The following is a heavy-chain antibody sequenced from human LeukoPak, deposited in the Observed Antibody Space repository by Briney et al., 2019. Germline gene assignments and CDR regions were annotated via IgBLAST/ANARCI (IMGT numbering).Heavy chain of an antibody. CDR1: GFTFGRFW. D-gene: IGHD1-1*01. V-gene: IGHV3-7*03. Sequence: GRCLRPSCAAAGFTFGRFWMSSVSQAPGNWLEWMANIKQGGSEKYYADSEKGRFTISRENSKNTLYMQINSLRVENTAVYYCARDQLGAVLYYDYWGQGALVTVSS. J-gene: IGHJ4*02. CDR2: IKQGGSEK. CDR3: ARDQLGAVLYYDY.